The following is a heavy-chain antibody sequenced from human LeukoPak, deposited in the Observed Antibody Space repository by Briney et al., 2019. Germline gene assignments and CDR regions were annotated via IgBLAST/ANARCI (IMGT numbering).Heavy chain of an antibody. CDR2: IYSGGST. V-gene: IGHV3-66*01. D-gene: IGHD3-3*01. CDR3: ARYSDRGEWYPSY. CDR1: GFTVSSSY. Sequence: PGGSLRLSCAATGFTVSSSYMSWVRQAPGKGLEWVSVIYSGGSTYYADSVKGRFTISRDISKNMVYLQMNGLRGDDTAVYYCARYSDRGEWYPSYWGQGTLVTVSS. J-gene: IGHJ4*02.